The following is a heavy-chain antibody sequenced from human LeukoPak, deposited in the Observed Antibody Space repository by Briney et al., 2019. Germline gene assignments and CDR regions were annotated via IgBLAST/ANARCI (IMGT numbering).Heavy chain of an antibody. CDR3: ARDPGLGPDSRYYYYMDV. CDR2: IYHSGST. CDR1: GGSISSSNW. V-gene: IGHV4-4*02. Sequence: SGTLSLTCAVSGGSISSSNWWSWVRQPPGKGLEWIGEIYHSGSTNYNPSLKSRVTISVDKSKNQFSLKLSSVTAADTAVYYCARDPGLGPDSRYYYYMDVWGKGTTVTVSS. D-gene: IGHD3/OR15-3a*01. J-gene: IGHJ6*03.